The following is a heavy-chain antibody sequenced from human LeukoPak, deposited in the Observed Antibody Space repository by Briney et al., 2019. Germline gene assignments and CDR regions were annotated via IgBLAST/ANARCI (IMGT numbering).Heavy chain of an antibody. J-gene: IGHJ6*02. CDR1: GFSFRTYG. CDR3: AKDQHYDSNSLDV. D-gene: IGHD3-22*01. CDR2: ISYDGSNE. V-gene: IGHV3-30*18. Sequence: GGSLRLSCAACGFSFRTYGMQWVRQAPGKGLEWVAIISYDGSNEAYADSVKGRFSISRDNSKNTLYLQMNSLRPEDTAVYYCAKDQHYDSNSLDVWGPGTTVTVSS.